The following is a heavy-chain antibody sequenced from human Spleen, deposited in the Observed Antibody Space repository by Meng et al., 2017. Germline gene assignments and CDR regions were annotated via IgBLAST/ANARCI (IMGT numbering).Heavy chain of an antibody. CDR2: INTDGSTT. J-gene: IGHJ4*02. CDR1: GFTFSSNW. V-gene: IGHV3-74*01. D-gene: IGHD3-10*01. Sequence: GESLKISCAASGFTFSSNWMNWVRQAPGGGLVWVSQINTDGSTTRYADSVKGRFTISRNNVKNTLYLQMNSLRAEDTAVYYCARLRGYYDYGDYWGQGTLVTVSS. CDR3: ARLRGYYDYGDY.